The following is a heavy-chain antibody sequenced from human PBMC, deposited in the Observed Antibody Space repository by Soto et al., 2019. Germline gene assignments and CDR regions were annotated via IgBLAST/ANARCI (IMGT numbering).Heavy chain of an antibody. Sequence: GSLRLSCAASGFTFTSYSFHWVRQAPGKGLEWVAVISSSGSNKYFADSVKGRFTLSRDTSENTVYLQMNSLRAEDTAVYYCARDPNDYVWALDYWGQGTLVTVSS. CDR2: ISSSGSNK. CDR1: GFTFTSYS. CDR3: ARDPNDYVWALDY. J-gene: IGHJ4*02. V-gene: IGHV3-30-3*01. D-gene: IGHD3-16*01.